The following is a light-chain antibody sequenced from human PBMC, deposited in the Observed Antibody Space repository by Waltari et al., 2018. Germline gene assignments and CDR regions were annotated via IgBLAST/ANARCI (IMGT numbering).Light chain of an antibody. CDR3: QVWDNSNDQYV. CDR2: DDT. Sequence: SYVLTQAPSLSVAPGKTASLTRGANNIGDKNVNWYQQRPGLAPTLVIYDDTDRPPGIPERFSASNSRNTATLTISSVEAGDEADYYCQVWDNSNDQYVFGPGTKVSVL. V-gene: IGLV3-21*04. CDR1: NIGDKN. J-gene: IGLJ1*01.